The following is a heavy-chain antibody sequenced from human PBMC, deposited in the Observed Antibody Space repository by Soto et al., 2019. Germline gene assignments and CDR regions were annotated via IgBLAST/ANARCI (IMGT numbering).Heavy chain of an antibody. V-gene: IGHV3-23*01. CDR2: ISGSDGST. J-gene: IGHJ4*02. CDR3: ARDRERDDWYEDY. Sequence: GGSLRLSCVACGFSFSSYSISWARQAPWKGLEWVSVISGSDGSTYYADSVKGRFTISRDNSKNTLYQRMNSLRAEDTAVYYCARDRERDDWYEDYWGQGTLVTVSS. D-gene: IGHD3-9*01. CDR1: GFSFSSYS.